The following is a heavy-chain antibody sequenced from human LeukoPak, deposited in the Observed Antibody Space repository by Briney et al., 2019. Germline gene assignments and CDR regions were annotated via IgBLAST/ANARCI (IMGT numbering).Heavy chain of an antibody. CDR3: ARVDYFDSSGFHYYFDY. V-gene: IGHV4-59*08. D-gene: IGHD3-22*01. Sequence: PSETLSLTCTVSGGSISSYYWSWIRQPPGKGLEWIGSIYHSGSTYYNPSLKSRVTISVDTSKNQFSLKLSSVTAADTAVYYCARVDYFDSSGFHYYFDYWGQGTLVTVSS. J-gene: IGHJ4*02. CDR1: GGSISSYY. CDR2: IYHSGST.